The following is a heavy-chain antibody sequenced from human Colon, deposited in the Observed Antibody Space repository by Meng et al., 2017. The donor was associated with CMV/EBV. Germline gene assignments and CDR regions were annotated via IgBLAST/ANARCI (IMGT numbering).Heavy chain of an antibody. CDR3: ARDSGDRLVITPEDSAFDI. CDR1: GFPFSSYE. Sequence: GESLKISCAASGFPFSSYEFNWIRQAPGKGLEWVSYISSSGSTIYYADSVKGRFTISRDNARDSLYLQMNTLRVEDTAVYYCARDSGDRLVITPEDSAFDIWGQGTMVTVSS. V-gene: IGHV3-48*03. CDR2: ISSSGSTI. J-gene: IGHJ3*02. D-gene: IGHD4-23*01.